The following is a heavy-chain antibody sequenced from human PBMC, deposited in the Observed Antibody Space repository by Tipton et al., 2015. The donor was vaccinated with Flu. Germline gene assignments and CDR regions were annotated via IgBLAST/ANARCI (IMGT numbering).Heavy chain of an antibody. Sequence: TLSLTCNVSGASISSGSYYWSWIRQPAGKGLEWVGRFHSNGFNDYNSSLESRVTVSVDTSKNQFSLKLSSVTAADTAVYYCAAEPHSYYYAMDVWGQGTTVTVSS. CDR2: FHSNGFN. CDR1: GASISSGSYY. CDR3: AAEPHSYYYAMDV. V-gene: IGHV4-61*02. J-gene: IGHJ6*02.